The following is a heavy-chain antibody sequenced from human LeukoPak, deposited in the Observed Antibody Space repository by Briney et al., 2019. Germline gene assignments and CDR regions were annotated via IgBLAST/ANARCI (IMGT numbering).Heavy chain of an antibody. Sequence: GGSLRLSCAASGFTFRNYAMHWVRQAPGKGLEWVAFISYDGNDKYYADSVKGRFTISRDNSKNTLYLQMNSLRAEDPAVYYCAKDEPGSYSPSDYWGQGTLVTVSS. J-gene: IGHJ4*02. CDR3: AKDEPGSYSPSDY. D-gene: IGHD3-10*01. CDR1: GFTFRNYA. CDR2: ISYDGNDK. V-gene: IGHV3-30*18.